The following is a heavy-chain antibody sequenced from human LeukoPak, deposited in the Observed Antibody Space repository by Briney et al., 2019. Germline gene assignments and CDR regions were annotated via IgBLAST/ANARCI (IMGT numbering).Heavy chain of an antibody. CDR1: GGSFSDYY. D-gene: IGHD6-13*01. J-gene: IGHJ4*02. Sequence: SETLSLTCGVYGGSFSDYYWSWIRQPPGKGLEWIGEINHSGSTNYNPSLKSRVTISVDTSKNQFSLRLSSVTAADTAVYYCARIAAAGPIDYWGQGTLVTVSS. CDR3: ARIAAAGPIDY. CDR2: INHSGST. V-gene: IGHV4-34*01.